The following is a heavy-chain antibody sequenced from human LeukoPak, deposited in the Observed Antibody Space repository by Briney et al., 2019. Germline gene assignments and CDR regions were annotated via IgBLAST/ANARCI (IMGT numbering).Heavy chain of an antibody. Sequence: GGSLRLSCAASGFTFSSYWMSWVRQAPGKGLEWVANIKQDGSEKYYVDSVKGRFTISRDNAKNSLYLQMNSLRAEDTAVYYCARGRGNIVVVPAAAPPYYFDYWGQGTLVTVSS. D-gene: IGHD2-2*01. CDR1: GFTFSSYW. J-gene: IGHJ4*02. CDR2: IKQDGSEK. V-gene: IGHV3-7*01. CDR3: ARGRGNIVVVPAAAPPYYFDY.